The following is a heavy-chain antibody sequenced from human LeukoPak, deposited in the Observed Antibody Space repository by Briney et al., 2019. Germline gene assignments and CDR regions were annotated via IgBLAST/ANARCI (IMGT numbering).Heavy chain of an antibody. J-gene: IGHJ4*02. V-gene: IGHV4-59*01. CDR3: ARGVYIAAAQYGY. D-gene: IGHD6-13*01. CDR1: GSSISNYY. CDR2: IYYSGTT. Sequence: SETLSLTCTVSGSSISNYYWSWIRQPPGKGLEWIGYIYYSGTTNYNPSLKSRVTTSVDTSKNQFSLKLNSVTAADTAVYYCARGVYIAAAQYGYWGQGTLVTVSS.